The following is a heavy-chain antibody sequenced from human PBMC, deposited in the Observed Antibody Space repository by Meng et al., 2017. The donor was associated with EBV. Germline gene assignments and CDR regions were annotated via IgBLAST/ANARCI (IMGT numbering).Heavy chain of an antibody. D-gene: IGHD3-10*01. J-gene: IGHJ4*02. Sequence: QVQLAKAAAEVKKPGASVKVSCKTSGGPFRNYAISWVRQAPGQGLEWLGGFLPTLGAPNYAQKFHGRVSITADESTSTHYMDLSSLRSEDTAVYYCASESGRGYTPDYWGQGTLVTVSS. CDR3: ASESGRGYTPDY. CDR1: GGPFRNYA. V-gene: IGHV1-69*01. CDR2: FLPTLGAP.